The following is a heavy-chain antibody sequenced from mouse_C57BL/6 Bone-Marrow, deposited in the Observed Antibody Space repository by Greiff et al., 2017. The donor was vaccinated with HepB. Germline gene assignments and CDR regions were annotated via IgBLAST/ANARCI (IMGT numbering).Heavy chain of an antibody. J-gene: IGHJ4*01. D-gene: IGHD2-3*01. CDR3: ARDDGYYGYAMDY. V-gene: IGHV1-69*01. CDR2: IDPSDSYT. CDR1: GYTFTSYW. Sequence: QVQLQQPGAELVMPGASVTLSCKASGYTFTSYWMHWVKQRPGQGLEWIGEIDPSDSYTNYNQKFKGKSTLTVDKSSRTAYMQLSSLTYEDSAVYYCARDDGYYGYAMDYWGQGTSVTVSS.